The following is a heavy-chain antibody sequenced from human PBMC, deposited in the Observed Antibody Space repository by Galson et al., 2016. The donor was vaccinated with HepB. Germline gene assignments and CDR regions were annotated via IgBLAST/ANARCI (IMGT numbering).Heavy chain of an antibody. CDR1: GGTFSTYA. Sequence: SVKVSCKASGGTFSTYAISWVRQAPGQGLEWMGGIIPIFRTANYEQKFQGRVTITADEATNTAYMALNSLRSEDTAIYYCVSLVTSGGHLSDAFDIWGQGTLVTVSS. CDR3: VSLVTSGGHLSDAFDI. J-gene: IGHJ3*02. CDR2: IIPIFRTA. D-gene: IGHD6-19*01. V-gene: IGHV1-69*13.